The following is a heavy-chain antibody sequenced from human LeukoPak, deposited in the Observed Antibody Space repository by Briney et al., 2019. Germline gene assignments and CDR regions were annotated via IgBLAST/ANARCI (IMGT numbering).Heavy chain of an antibody. CDR3: ARVARYGDYIGGSDY. V-gene: IGHV3-11*04. CDR1: GFIFSDYY. Sequence: PGGSLRLSCAASGFIFSDYYMTWIRQAPGKGLEWASYVTSSGGHMYYADSAKGRFTISRDNAKNSLDLQMNSLRAEDTAVYYCARVARYGDYIGGSDYWGQGALVTVSS. J-gene: IGHJ4*02. CDR2: VTSSGGHM. D-gene: IGHD4-17*01.